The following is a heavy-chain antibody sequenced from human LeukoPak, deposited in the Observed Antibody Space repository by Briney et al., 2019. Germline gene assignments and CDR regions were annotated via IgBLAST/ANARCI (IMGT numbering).Heavy chain of an antibody. V-gene: IGHV1-18*01. J-gene: IGHJ4*02. Sequence: ASVKVSCKASGYTFTSYGISWVRQAPGQGLEWMGWISAYNGNTNYAQKLQGRVTMTTDTSTSTAYMELRSLRSDDTAVYYCARAPRHIVATITPLDYWGRGTLVTVSS. CDR2: ISAYNGNT. CDR1: GYTFTSYG. D-gene: IGHD5-12*01. CDR3: ARAPRHIVATITPLDY.